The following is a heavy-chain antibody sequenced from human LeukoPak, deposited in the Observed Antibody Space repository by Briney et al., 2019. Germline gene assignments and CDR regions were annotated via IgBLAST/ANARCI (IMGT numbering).Heavy chain of an antibody. V-gene: IGHV4-34*01. Sequence: SETLSLTCAVYGGSFSGYYWSWIRKPPGKGLEWIGEINHSGSTNYNPSLKSRVTISVDTSKNQFSLKLSSVTAADMAVYYCARGFGIAVGYWGQGTLVTVSS. D-gene: IGHD6-19*01. J-gene: IGHJ4*02. CDR3: ARGFGIAVGY. CDR2: INHSGST. CDR1: GGSFSGYY.